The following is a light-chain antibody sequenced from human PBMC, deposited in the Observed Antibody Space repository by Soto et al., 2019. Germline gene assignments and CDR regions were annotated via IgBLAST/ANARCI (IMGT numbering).Light chain of an antibody. CDR1: QSVGSY. Sequence: EIVLTQSPATLSLSPGERATLSCRASQSVGSYLDWYQQKPGQAPRLLIYDASNRATGIPARFSGSGSGTDFTLTISSLEPEDFAVYYCQQRSNWPLTFGGGTKVEIK. V-gene: IGKV3-11*01. CDR2: DAS. CDR3: QQRSNWPLT. J-gene: IGKJ4*01.